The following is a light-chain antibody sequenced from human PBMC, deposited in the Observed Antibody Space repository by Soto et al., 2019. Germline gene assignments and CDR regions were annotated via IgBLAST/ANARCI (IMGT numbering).Light chain of an antibody. Sequence: EIVLTQSPGTLSLSPGERATLSCRASQSVSSYLAWYQQKPGQAPRLLIYGASSRATGIPDRFSGSGSGTDFTLTISRLEPEDFVVYYCQQYGSSPRTFGQGTKVEIK. V-gene: IGKV3-20*01. CDR2: GAS. CDR1: QSVSSY. CDR3: QQYGSSPRT. J-gene: IGKJ1*01.